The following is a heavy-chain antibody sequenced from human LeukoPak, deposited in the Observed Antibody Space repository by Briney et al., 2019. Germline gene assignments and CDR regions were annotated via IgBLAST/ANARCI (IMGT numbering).Heavy chain of an antibody. Sequence: GGSLRLSCAASGFTFSSFAMSWVRQAPGKGLEWVSTITDSGDTTYSADSVKGRFTISRDNSKNSLYLQMNSLRAEDTAVYYCARGVWDIVVVPAAAFDYWGQGTLVTVSS. CDR3: ARGVWDIVVVPAAAFDY. V-gene: IGHV3-23*01. J-gene: IGHJ4*02. D-gene: IGHD2-2*01. CDR1: GFTFSSFA. CDR2: ITDSGDTT.